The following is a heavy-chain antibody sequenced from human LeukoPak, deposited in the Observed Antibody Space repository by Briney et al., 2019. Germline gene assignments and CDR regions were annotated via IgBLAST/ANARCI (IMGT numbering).Heavy chain of an antibody. CDR3: GIGGATDGMDV. CDR2: IYYSGST. Sequence: TSETLSLTCTVSGGSISSSSYYWGWIRQPPGKGLEWIGSIYYSGSTYNNPALKSRVTISVDTSKNQFSLKLSAVDAADTAVYYSGIGGATDGMDVWGQGTTVTVSS. D-gene: IGHD1-26*01. J-gene: IGHJ6*02. CDR1: GGSISSSSYY. V-gene: IGHV4-39*01.